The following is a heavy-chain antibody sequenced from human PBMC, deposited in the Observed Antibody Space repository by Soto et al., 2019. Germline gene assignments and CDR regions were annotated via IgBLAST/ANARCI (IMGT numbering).Heavy chain of an antibody. Sequence: ASVTVSCKASGYTFTSYGISWVRQAPGQGLEWMGWISAYNGNTNYAQKLQGRVTMTTDTSTSTAYMELRSLGSDATAVYYCAREGGTFGGVKNWYFDLWGRGTLVTVSS. V-gene: IGHV1-18*01. CDR1: GYTFTSYG. J-gene: IGHJ2*01. CDR3: AREGGTFGGVKNWYFDL. CDR2: ISAYNGNT. D-gene: IGHD3-16*01.